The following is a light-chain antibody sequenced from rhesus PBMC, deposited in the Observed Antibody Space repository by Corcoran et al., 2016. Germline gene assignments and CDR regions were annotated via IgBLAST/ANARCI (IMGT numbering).Light chain of an antibody. J-gene: IGKJ2*01. V-gene: IGKV3-24*01. CDR3: LQHSNWPYS. CDR2: GAS. CDR1: QSVSSS. Sequence: EIVMTQSPTTLSLSPGERATLSCRASQSVSSSLAWYQQKPGQAPRLLSYGASSRAPGIPDRVSGSGCGTDFNLHISSLEPEDVAVYYCLQHSNWPYSFGQGTKVEIK.